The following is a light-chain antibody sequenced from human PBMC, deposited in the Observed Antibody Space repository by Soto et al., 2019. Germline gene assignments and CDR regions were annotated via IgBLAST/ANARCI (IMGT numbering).Light chain of an antibody. CDR3: QQYGSSPRT. CDR1: QSVSADY. J-gene: IGKJ1*01. CDR2: GSS. Sequence: EIVLSQSPRTLSLSPGERATLSCRASQSVSADYLAWYQLKPDQAPRLLMYGSSSRATGIPDRFSGSGSGTDFTLTISRLDPEDFAVYFCQQYGSSPRTFGQGTNVDI. V-gene: IGKV3-20*01.